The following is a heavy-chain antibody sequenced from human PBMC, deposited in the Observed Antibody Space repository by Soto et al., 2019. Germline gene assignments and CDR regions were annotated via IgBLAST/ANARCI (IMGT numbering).Heavy chain of an antibody. V-gene: IGHV3-23*01. CDR1: GFTFSICA. CDR2: ISGGGGST. Sequence: GGSLRLSCSASGFTFSICAMSWVLQAPGKGLDWISAISGGGGSTYYADSVKCRFTISRDNSKNTVFLQMNSLRDEDTAVYYCVKGSATVRPYYFDFWGQGTLVTVSS. CDR3: VKGSATVRPYYFDF. D-gene: IGHD1-26*01. J-gene: IGHJ4*02.